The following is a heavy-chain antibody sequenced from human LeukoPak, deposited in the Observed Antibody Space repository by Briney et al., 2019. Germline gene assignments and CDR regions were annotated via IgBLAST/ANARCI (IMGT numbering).Heavy chain of an antibody. CDR2: INPNRGGT. V-gene: IGHV1-2*02. D-gene: IGHD6-13*01. CDR3: ARRGEAAAGYYYYMDV. Sequence: ASVKVSCKASGYTFTGYYMHWVRQAPGQGLEWMGWINPNRGGTNYAQKFQGRVTMTRDTSISTAYMELSRLRSDDTAVYYCARRGEAAAGYYYYMDVWGKGTTVTVSS. J-gene: IGHJ6*03. CDR1: GYTFTGYY.